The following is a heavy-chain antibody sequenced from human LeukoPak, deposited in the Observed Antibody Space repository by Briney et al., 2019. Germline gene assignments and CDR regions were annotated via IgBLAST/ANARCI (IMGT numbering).Heavy chain of an antibody. V-gene: IGHV4-39*07. J-gene: IGHJ5*01. Sequence: SETLSLTCTVSGVSISTIGYYWGWIRQPPGKGLEWIGSIYYSGITYYNPSLKSRVTISIDTSNNQFSLTLSSVTAADTAFYYCARDPKSAVAADWFDPWGQGTLVTVSS. CDR3: ARDPKSAVAADWFDP. CDR1: GVSISTIGYY. D-gene: IGHD6-19*01. CDR2: IYYSGIT.